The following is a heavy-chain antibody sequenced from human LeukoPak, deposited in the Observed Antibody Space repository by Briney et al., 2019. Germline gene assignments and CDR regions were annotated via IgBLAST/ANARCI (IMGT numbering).Heavy chain of an antibody. Sequence: GGSLGLSCAASGFTFSSYGMHWVRQAPGKGLEWVAVIWYDGSNKYYADSVKGRFTISRDNSKNTLYLQMNSLRAEDTAVYYCAILSGYSLDYWGQGTLVTVSS. CDR1: GFTFSSYG. CDR3: AILSGYSLDY. V-gene: IGHV3-33*01. J-gene: IGHJ4*02. D-gene: IGHD5-18*01. CDR2: IWYDGSNK.